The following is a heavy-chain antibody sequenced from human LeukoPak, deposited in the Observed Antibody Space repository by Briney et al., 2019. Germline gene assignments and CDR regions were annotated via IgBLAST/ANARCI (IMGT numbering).Heavy chain of an antibody. D-gene: IGHD3-10*01. Sequence: GGSLRLSCAASGFTFSSYSMNWVRHTPGKGLEWGTSISSSSSYIFYADSVKGRFTISRDNAKHSLYLQMNSLRAEDTAVYYCAKDRGFGVFFQYYFDYWGQGTLVTVSS. CDR1: GFTFSSYS. CDR2: ISSSSSYI. J-gene: IGHJ4*02. V-gene: IGHV3-21*01. CDR3: AKDRGFGVFFQYYFDY.